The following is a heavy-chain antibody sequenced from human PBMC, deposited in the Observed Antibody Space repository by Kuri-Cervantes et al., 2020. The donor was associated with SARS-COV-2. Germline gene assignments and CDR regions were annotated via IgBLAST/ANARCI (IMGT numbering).Heavy chain of an antibody. CDR1: GGSFSGYY. J-gene: IGHJ6*03. Sequence: SQTLSLTCAVYGGSFSGYYWSWIRQTPGKGLEWIGEINHRGSTNYNPSLKSRTTISVDTSNKQFSLILTSVTAADTAVYYCARAYGLLRYIYYMDVWGEGTTVTVSS. CDR2: INHRGST. D-gene: IGHD3-9*01. CDR3: ARAYGLLRYIYYMDV. V-gene: IGHV4-34*01.